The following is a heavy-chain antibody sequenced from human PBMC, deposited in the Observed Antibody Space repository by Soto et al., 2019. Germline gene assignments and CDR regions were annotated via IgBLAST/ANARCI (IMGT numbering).Heavy chain of an antibody. D-gene: IGHD2-21*02. CDR2: IIPIFGTA. Sequence: GASVKVSCKASGGTFSSYAISWVRQAPGQGLEWMGGIIPIFGTANYAQKFQGRVTITADKSTSTAYMELSSLRSEDTAVYYCARGSPCGGDCYSGRWFDPWGQGTLVTV. CDR3: ARGSPCGGDCYSGRWFDP. J-gene: IGHJ5*02. V-gene: IGHV1-69*06. CDR1: GGTFSSYA.